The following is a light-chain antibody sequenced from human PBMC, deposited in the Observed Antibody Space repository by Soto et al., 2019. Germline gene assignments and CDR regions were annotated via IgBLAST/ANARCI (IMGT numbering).Light chain of an antibody. Sequence: EMVMTQSPATLSVSLGERATLSCRASQSVSTKLVWYQQKPGQAPRLLIYGASTRATGIPARFSGSGSGTEFTLNIIIVQSEDFAVYYCQQHDQGLTFGLGNKVEIK. V-gene: IGKV3-15*01. J-gene: IGKJ1*01. CDR2: GAS. CDR1: QSVSTK. CDR3: QQHDQGLT.